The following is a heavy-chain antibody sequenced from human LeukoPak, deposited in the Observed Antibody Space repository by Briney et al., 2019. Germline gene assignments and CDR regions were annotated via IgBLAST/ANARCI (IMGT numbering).Heavy chain of an antibody. D-gene: IGHD4-11*01. Sequence: GGSLRLSCAASGFTFSSSGMHWVRQAPGKGLEWVAVISYDGRSKYYTDSVKGRFTISRDNSKNTLYLQMNSLRAEGTAVYYCAKDLGYYSSYYYGMDVWGQGTTVTVSS. CDR1: GFTFSSSG. J-gene: IGHJ6*02. CDR3: AKDLGYYSSYYYGMDV. CDR2: ISYDGRSK. V-gene: IGHV3-30*05.